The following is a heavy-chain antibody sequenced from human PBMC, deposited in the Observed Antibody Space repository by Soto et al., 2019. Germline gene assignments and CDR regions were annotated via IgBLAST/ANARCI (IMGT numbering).Heavy chain of an antibody. Sequence: QITLKESGPTLVKPTQTLTLTCTFSGFSLSTSGLGVGWIRQPPGKALEWLALIYWNDDKRYSPTLKSRLTITKDTSKNQVVLTMTNRDPVDKATYYCAHRPGPGTKRNWFDPWGQGTLVTVSS. CDR3: AHRPGPGTKRNWFDP. D-gene: IGHD1-7*01. CDR1: GFSLSTSGLG. J-gene: IGHJ5*02. V-gene: IGHV2-5*01. CDR2: IYWNDDK.